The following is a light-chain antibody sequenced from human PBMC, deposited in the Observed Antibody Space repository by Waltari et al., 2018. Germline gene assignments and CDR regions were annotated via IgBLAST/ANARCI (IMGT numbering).Light chain of an antibody. J-gene: IGKJ3*01. CDR1: QGISNA. CDR3: QQRNSYPFT. Sequence: DIQMTHSPSSLSASVGDKVTITFRASQGISNALAWYQQKPGKAPKLLIYAASNLQSGVPSRFSGSGSGTDFTLTISSRQPEDFAVYYCQQRNSYPFTFGPGTKLDIK. CDR2: AAS. V-gene: IGKV1-17*01.